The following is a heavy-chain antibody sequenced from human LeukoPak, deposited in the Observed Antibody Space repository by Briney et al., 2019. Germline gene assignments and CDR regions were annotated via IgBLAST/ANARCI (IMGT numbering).Heavy chain of an antibody. J-gene: IGHJ4*02. V-gene: IGHV4-59*01. D-gene: IGHD7-27*01. Sequence: SETLSLTCRVSGASISGYYWSWIRQPPGQGLEWIGHMYYSGGTTYNPSLKRRVSISLDTSKKHFSLKLSSVTAADTAVYYCAGTGRFFDYWGQGTLVTVSS. CDR1: GASISGYY. CDR2: MYYSGGT. CDR3: AGTGRFFDY.